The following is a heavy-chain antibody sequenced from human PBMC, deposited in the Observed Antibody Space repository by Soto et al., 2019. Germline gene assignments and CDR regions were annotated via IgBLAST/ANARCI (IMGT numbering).Heavy chain of an antibody. CDR2: IRSKANSYAT. V-gene: IGHV3-73*01. Sequence: QAGGSLRLSCVASGFTFSGSAMHWVRQASGKGLEWVGRIRSKANSYATAYAASVKGRFTISRDDSKNTAYLQMNSLKTEDTAVYYCTSSITRFLDYWGQGTLVTVSS. CDR3: TSSITRFLDY. D-gene: IGHD1-20*01. CDR1: GFTFSGSA. J-gene: IGHJ4*02.